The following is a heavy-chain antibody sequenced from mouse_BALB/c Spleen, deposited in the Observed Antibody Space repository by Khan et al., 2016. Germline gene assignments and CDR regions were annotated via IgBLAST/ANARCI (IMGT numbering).Heavy chain of an antibody. D-gene: IGHD2-1*01. V-gene: IGHV9-1*02. J-gene: IGHJ2*01. Sequence: IQLVQSGPELKKPGETVKISCKASGYTFTNYGMNWVKQAPGKGLKWMGWINTYTGEPTYADDFKGRFAFSLETSASTAYLQSNNHKKEYRSTYFCARAAYGNYFDSWGKGTTLTVSS. CDR3: ARAAYGNYFDS. CDR2: INTYTGEP. CDR1: GYTFTNYG.